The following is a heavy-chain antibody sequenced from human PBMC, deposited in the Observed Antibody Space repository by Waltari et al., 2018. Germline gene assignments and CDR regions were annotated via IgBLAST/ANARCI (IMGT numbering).Heavy chain of an antibody. Sequence: QVQSVQSGAEVKKPGASVKVSCKVSGYSLTALSMHWVRQAPGKGLEWMGGFDPKDAETIYAQNFQGRVAMTEDTSTDTAYIDLTSLTSEDTAIYYCTTFNWGHDAFDLWGQGTLVTVSS. V-gene: IGHV1-24*01. D-gene: IGHD7-27*01. CDR1: GYSLTALS. CDR3: TTFNWGHDAFDL. J-gene: IGHJ3*01. CDR2: FDPKDAET.